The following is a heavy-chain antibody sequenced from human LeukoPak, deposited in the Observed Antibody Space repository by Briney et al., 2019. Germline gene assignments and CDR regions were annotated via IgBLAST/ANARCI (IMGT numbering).Heavy chain of an antibody. CDR2: ISYDGSNK. CDR1: GFTFSSYA. V-gene: IGHV3-30*04. Sequence: PGGSLRLSCAASGFTFSSYAMHWVRQAPGKGLEWVAVISYDGSNKYYADSVKGRFTISRDNSKNTLYLQMNGLRAEDTAVYYCARDRQLWPPGFDYWGQGTLVTVSS. J-gene: IGHJ4*02. D-gene: IGHD5-18*01. CDR3: ARDRQLWPPGFDY.